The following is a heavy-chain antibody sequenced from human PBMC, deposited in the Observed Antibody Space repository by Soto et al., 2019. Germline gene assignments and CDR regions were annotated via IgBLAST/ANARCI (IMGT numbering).Heavy chain of an antibody. CDR1: GGSISSSSYY. CDR3: ARHERGSYGVPHYFDY. J-gene: IGHJ4*02. D-gene: IGHD5-18*01. Sequence: TLSLTCTVSGGSISSSSYYWGWIRQPPGKGLEWIGSIYYSGSTYYNPSLKSRVTISVDTSKNQFSLKLSSVTAADTAVYYCARHERGSYGVPHYFDYWGQGTLVTVSS. CDR2: IYYSGST. V-gene: IGHV4-39*01.